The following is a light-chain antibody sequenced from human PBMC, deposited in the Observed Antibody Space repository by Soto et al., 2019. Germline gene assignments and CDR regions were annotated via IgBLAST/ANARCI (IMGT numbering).Light chain of an antibody. V-gene: IGKV1-5*03. Sequence: DIQMTQSPSTLSASVGDRVTITCRASQSISTWLAWYQQKPGKAPKLLIYKASSLEGGVPSRFSGGGSGTEFNITISSLQPDDFATYYCQQYKTYPLTFGGGTTVDIK. CDR3: QQYKTYPLT. CDR1: QSISTW. CDR2: KAS. J-gene: IGKJ4*01.